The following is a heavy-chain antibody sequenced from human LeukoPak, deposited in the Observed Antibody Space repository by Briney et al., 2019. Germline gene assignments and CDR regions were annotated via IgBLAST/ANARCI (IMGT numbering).Heavy chain of an antibody. CDR1: GFTFSSYS. Sequence: KTGGSLRLSCAAFGFTFSSYSMNWVRQAPGKGLEWVSSISSSSSYIYYADSVKGRFTISRDNAKNSLYLQMNSLRAEDTAVYYCARANGYSYGHDYWGQGTLVTVSS. CDR2: ISSSSSYI. D-gene: IGHD5-18*01. CDR3: ARANGYSYGHDY. V-gene: IGHV3-21*01. J-gene: IGHJ4*02.